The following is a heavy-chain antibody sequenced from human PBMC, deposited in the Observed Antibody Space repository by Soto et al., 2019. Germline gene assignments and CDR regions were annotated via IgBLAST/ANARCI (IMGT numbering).Heavy chain of an antibody. CDR2: ISAYNGNT. Sequence: QVQLVQSGAEVKKPGASVKVSCKASGYTFSSYGISWVRQAPGQGLEWMGWISAYNGNTNYAQKLQGRVTMTTDTSSSKAYLGLRSLRSDDTAVYYCASSYCGGDCSVLYYYYGMDVWGQGTTVTVSS. J-gene: IGHJ6*02. D-gene: IGHD2-21*02. CDR3: ASSYCGGDCSVLYYYYGMDV. V-gene: IGHV1-18*01. CDR1: GYTFSSYG.